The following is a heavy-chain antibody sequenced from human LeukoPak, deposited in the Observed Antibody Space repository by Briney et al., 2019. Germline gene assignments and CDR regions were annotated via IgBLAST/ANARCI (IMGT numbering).Heavy chain of an antibody. Sequence: SETLSLTCTVSGYSISSGYYWGWIRQPPGKGLEWIGSIYYSGSTYYNPSLKSRVTISVDTSKNQFSLKLSSVTAADTAVYYCARDRIADYYFDYWGQGTLVTVSS. CDR2: IYYSGST. J-gene: IGHJ4*02. CDR1: GYSISSGYY. CDR3: ARDRIADYYFDY. V-gene: IGHV4-38-2*02. D-gene: IGHD6-13*01.